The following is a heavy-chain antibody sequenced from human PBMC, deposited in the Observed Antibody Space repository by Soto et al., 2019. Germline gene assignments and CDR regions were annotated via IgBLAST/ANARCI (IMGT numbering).Heavy chain of an antibody. CDR2: IYYSGST. CDR1: GGSISSSSYY. V-gene: IGHV4-39*01. J-gene: IGHJ6*03. CDR3: ARHRPMPGTGTLNYYYYYYMDV. Sequence: PSETLSLTCTVSGGSISSSSYYWGWIRQPPGKGLEWIGSIYYSGSTYYNPSLKSRVTISVDTSKNQFSLKLSSVTAADTAVYYCARHRPMPGTGTLNYYYYYYMDVWGKGTTVTVSS. D-gene: IGHD1-7*01.